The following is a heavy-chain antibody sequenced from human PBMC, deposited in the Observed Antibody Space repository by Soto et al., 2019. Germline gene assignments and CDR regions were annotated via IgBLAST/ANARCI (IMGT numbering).Heavy chain of an antibody. CDR2: IKPDNGDT. CDR1: GYPFSKYG. V-gene: IGHV1-18*04. Sequence: QLQLVQSGAEVERPGASVRVSCKAYGYPFSKYGISWIRQAPGQGLEWMGWIKPDNGDTNYAQKFQGRVTMTTDTSSNTAYMELRSLRSDDTDVYYCATSYDSGFDPWGQGTLVSVSS. D-gene: IGHD5-12*01. J-gene: IGHJ5*02. CDR3: ATSYDSGFDP.